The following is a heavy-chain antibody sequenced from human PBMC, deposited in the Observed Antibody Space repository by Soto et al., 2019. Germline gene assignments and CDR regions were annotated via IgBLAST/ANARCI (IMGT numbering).Heavy chain of an antibody. J-gene: IGHJ4*02. D-gene: IGHD6-13*01. V-gene: IGHV1-69*05. Sequence: QVQLVQSGAEVKKPGSSVKVSCKASGGTFSNHAISWVRQAPGQGLEWMGGFIPIFATANYAQKFQGIVTITTHESTSTVYTVLSSLRSEDTDVYYCARDLSVVATGSLGWGQGTRVTVSS. CDR2: FIPIFATA. CDR1: GGTFSNHA. CDR3: ARDLSVVATGSLG.